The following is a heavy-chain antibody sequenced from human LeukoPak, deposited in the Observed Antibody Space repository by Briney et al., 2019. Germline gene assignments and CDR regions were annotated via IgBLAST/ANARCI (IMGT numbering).Heavy chain of an antibody. CDR3: ARAYRAHQTFYSYHYFDY. D-gene: IGHD5-18*01. V-gene: IGHV4-34*01. J-gene: IGHJ4*02. Sequence: SETLSLTCAVYGGSFSGYYWNWIRMPPGKGREWRWEINHSGSTNYNPSLKSRVAISGDTSKNQFSLKLNPVTAADTAVYYCARAYRAHQTFYSYHYFDYWGQGTLVTVSS. CDR2: INHSGST. CDR1: GGSFSGYY.